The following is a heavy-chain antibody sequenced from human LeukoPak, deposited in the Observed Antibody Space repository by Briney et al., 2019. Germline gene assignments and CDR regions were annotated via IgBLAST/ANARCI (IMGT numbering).Heavy chain of an antibody. V-gene: IGHV3-7*01. CDR3: VRDRGWFHFDL. CDR1: GFTLSNYW. CDR2: NKEDGTVK. Sequence: GGSLRLSCAASGFTLSNYWMTWIRQAPGKGLEWVAHNKEDGTVKDYVDSVKGRFTISRDNTKNSLFLQLSSLRAEDTAVYYCVRDRGWFHFDLWGQGTLVTVSS. J-gene: IGHJ4*02. D-gene: IGHD3-10*01.